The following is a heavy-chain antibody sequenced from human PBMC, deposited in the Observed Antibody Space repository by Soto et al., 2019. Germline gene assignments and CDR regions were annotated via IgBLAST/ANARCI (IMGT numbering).Heavy chain of an antibody. D-gene: IGHD2-21*01. CDR2: IYFTGTT. J-gene: IGHJ3*01. CDR3: ARGIFQRPNAFYV. Sequence: SETLSLTCTVSGGSISSSYWSWIRQPPGRGLEWVGYIYFTGTTTYNPSLKSRVTISLDTSKNQFSLKVNSVTAADTAVYFCARGIFQRPNAFYVWGQGTMVTVSS. CDR1: GGSISSSY. V-gene: IGHV4-59*01.